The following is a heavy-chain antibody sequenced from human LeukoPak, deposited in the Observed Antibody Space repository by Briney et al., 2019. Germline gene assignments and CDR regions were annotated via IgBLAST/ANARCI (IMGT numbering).Heavy chain of an antibody. CDR2: IYYSGST. J-gene: IGHJ5*02. Sequence: SETLSLTCTVSGGSISSYYWSWIRQPPGKGLEWIGYIYYSGSTNYNPSLKSRVTMSVDTSKNQFSLKLSSVTAADTTVYYCARQDSSTAGDWFDPWGQGTLVTVSS. CDR3: ARQDSSTAGDWFDP. V-gene: IGHV4-59*08. D-gene: IGHD6-13*01. CDR1: GGSISSYY.